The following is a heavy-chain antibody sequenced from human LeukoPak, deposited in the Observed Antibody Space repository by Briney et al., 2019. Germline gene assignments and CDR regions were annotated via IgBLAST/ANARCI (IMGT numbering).Heavy chain of an antibody. Sequence: ASETLSLTCAVYGGSFSGYYWSWIRQPPGKGLEWIGEINHSGSTNYNPSLKSRVTISVDTSKNQFSLKLSSVTAADTAVYYCARAGYSYGYRHLDYWGQGTLVTVSS. V-gene: IGHV4-34*01. D-gene: IGHD5-18*01. J-gene: IGHJ4*02. CDR2: INHSGST. CDR1: GGSFSGYY. CDR3: ARAGYSYGYRHLDY.